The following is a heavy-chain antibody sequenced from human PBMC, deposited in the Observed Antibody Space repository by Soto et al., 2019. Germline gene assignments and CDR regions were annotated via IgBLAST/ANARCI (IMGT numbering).Heavy chain of an antibody. CDR1: GYTFTSYG. J-gene: IGHJ6*02. V-gene: IGHV1-18*01. CDR2: ISAYNGNT. Sequence: GASVKVSCKASGYTFTSYGISWVRQAPGQGLEWMGWISAYNGNTNYAQKLQGRVTMTTDTSTSTAYMELRSLRSDDTAVYYCARVVRSYGSGRVEYGMDVWGQGTTVTVSS. D-gene: IGHD3-10*01. CDR3: ARVVRSYGSGRVEYGMDV.